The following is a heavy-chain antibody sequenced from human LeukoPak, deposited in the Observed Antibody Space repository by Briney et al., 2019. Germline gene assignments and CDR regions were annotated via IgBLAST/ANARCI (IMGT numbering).Heavy chain of an antibody. CDR1: GYSFTTSW. CDR3: ATARFCSGGACYAEH. V-gene: IGHV5-51*01. D-gene: IGHD2-15*01. J-gene: IGHJ4*02. CDR2: IYPGDSDT. Sequence: GESLKIPCKGSGYSFTTSWIGWVRQMPCKGMEWMGIIYPGDSDTSYSPSFQSQVTILGDKSISTGYLQWSSLKASDTAMYYCATARFCSGGACYAEHWGQGTLVTVSS.